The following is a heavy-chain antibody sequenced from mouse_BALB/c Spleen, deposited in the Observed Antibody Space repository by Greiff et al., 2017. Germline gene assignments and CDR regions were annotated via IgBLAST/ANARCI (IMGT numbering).Heavy chain of an antibody. CDR1: GFNIKDTY. V-gene: IGHV14-3*02. CDR3: ARSRDYYGYHYAMDY. CDR2: IDPANGNT. J-gene: IGHJ4*01. D-gene: IGHD1-2*01. Sequence: VQLKQSGAELVKPGASVKLSCTASGFNIKDTYMHWVKQRPEQGLEWIGRIDPANGNTKYDPKFQGKATITADTSSNTAYLQLSSLTSEDTAVYYCARSRDYYGYHYAMDYWGQGTSVTVSS.